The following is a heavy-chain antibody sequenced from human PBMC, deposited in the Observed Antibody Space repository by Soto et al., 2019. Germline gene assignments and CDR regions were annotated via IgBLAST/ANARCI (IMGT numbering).Heavy chain of an antibody. J-gene: IGHJ4*02. CDR2: ISYDGSNK. Sequence: GGSLRLSCAASGFTFSSYAMHWVRQAPGKGLEWVAVISYDGSNKYYADSVKGRFTISRDNSKNTLYLQMNSLRAEDTAVYYCASLDTAMVQFDYWGQGTLVTVS. CDR1: GFTFSSYA. CDR3: ASLDTAMVQFDY. V-gene: IGHV3-30-3*01. D-gene: IGHD5-18*01.